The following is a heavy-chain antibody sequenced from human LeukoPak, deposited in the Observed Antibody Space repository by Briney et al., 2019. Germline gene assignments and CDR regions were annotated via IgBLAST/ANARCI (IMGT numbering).Heavy chain of an antibody. CDR3: ARVWTHASVIVALEFDY. CDR1: GGSISSYY. CDR2: IFSSGST. Sequence: PSETLSLTCTVSGGSISSYYWSWIRQPAGKGLEWIGRIFSSGSTNYNPSLNSQVTISVDTSKNQFSLKLSSVTAADTAVYYCARVWTHASVIVALEFDYWGQGTLVTVSS. J-gene: IGHJ4*02. V-gene: IGHV4-4*07. D-gene: IGHD5-12*01.